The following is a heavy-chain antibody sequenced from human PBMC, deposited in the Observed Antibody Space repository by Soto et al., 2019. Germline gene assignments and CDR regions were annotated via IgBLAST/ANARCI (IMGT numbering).Heavy chain of an antibody. J-gene: IGHJ4*02. Sequence: SCKASGGTFSSYAMSWVRQAPGKGLEWVSAISGSGGSTYYADSVKGRFTISIDNSKNTLYLQMNSLRAEDTAVYYCAKDSEQWLAPFDYWGQGTLVTVSS. CDR3: AKDSEQWLAPFDY. V-gene: IGHV3-23*01. CDR1: GGTFSSYA. D-gene: IGHD6-19*01. CDR2: ISGSGGST.